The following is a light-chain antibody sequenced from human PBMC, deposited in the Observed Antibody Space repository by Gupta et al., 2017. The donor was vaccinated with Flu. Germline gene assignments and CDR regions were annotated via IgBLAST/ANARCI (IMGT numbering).Light chain of an antibody. CDR2: GAT. V-gene: IGKV1-39*01. Sequence: PSSLLAPVGDRVTITCRTSQDADIYLCWFQQRPGKAPNLLIYGATKSHSGLPCRFSGSGCGTEFTLTITMLQSEDLGIYCCHQHNGPLRTFGQGTRVEI. J-gene: IGKJ1*01. CDR1: QDADIY. CDR3: HQHNGPLRT.